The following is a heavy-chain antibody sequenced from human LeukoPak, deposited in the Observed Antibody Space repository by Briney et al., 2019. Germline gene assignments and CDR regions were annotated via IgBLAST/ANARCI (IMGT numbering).Heavy chain of an antibody. D-gene: IGHD5-18*01. J-gene: IGHJ4*02. CDR3: AKDLRGYSYGYYFDY. V-gene: IGHV3-30*02. CDR1: GFTFSSYG. CDR2: IRYDGSNA. Sequence: AGGSLRLSRPASGFTFSSYGMHWVRQAPGKGLEWVAFIRYDGSNAYYADSVKGRFTISRDNSKNTLYLQMNSLRAGDTAVYYCAKDLRGYSYGYYFDYRGQGTLVTVSS.